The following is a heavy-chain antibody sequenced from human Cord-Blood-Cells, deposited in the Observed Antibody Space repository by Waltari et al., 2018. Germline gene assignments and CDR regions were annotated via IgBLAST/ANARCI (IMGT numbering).Heavy chain of an antibody. CDR3: AREAVAGTLVDY. J-gene: IGHJ4*02. CDR2: INPNSGGT. D-gene: IGHD6-19*01. CDR1: GYTLTGYY. Sequence: QVQLAQSGAEVQKPGASVKVSCKASGYTLTGYYMHWVRQAPGQGLEWMGWINPNSGGTNYAQKFQGRVTMTRDTSISTAYMELSRLRSDDTAVYYCAREAVAGTLVDYWGQGTLVTVSS. V-gene: IGHV1-2*02.